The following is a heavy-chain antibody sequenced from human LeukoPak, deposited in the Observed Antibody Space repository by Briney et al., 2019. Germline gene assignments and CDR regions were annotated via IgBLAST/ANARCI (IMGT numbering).Heavy chain of an antibody. CDR1: GITFSSYS. V-gene: IGHV3-21*01. J-gene: IGHJ4*02. CDR2: ISSSSSYI. D-gene: IGHD1-26*01. CDR3: APWDSGSSIFGY. Sequence: GGSLRLSCAASGITFSSYSMNWVRQAPGKGLEWVSSISSSSSYIYYADSVKGRFTISRDNAKNSLYLQMNSLRAEDTAVYYCAPWDSGSSIFGYWGQGTLVTVSS.